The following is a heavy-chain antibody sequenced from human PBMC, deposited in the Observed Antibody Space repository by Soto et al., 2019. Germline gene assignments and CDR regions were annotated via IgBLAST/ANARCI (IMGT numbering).Heavy chain of an antibody. CDR2: IYYSGST. D-gene: IGHD3-10*01. V-gene: IGHV4-59*08. J-gene: IGHJ5*02. CDR1: GGSISSYY. Sequence: QVQLQESGPGLVKPSETLSLTCTVSGGSISSYYWSWIRQPPGKGLEWIGYIYYSGSTNYNPSLKSRVTISVDTSKNQFSLKLSSVTAADTAVYYCARCRGSNPDWAGAQWFDPWGQGTLVTVSS. CDR3: ARCRGSNPDWAGAQWFDP.